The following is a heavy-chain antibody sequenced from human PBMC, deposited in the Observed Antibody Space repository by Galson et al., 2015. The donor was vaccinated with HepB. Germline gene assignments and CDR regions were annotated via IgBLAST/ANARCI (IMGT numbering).Heavy chain of an antibody. Sequence: SVKVSCKASGYTFTGYYMHWVRQAPGQGLEWMGGINPNSGGTNYAQKFQGRVTMTRDTSINTAYMELSSLRFDDTAVYYCAVWPPDCMDVWGQGTTVTVSS. CDR3: AVWPPDCMDV. CDR1: GYTFTGYY. CDR2: INPNSGGT. V-gene: IGHV1-2*02. D-gene: IGHD2-21*01. J-gene: IGHJ6*02.